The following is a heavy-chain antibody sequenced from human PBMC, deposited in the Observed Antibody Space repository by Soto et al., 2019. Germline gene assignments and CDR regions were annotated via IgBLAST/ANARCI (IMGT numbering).Heavy chain of an antibody. V-gene: IGHV1-18*04. CDR2: ISAYNGNT. J-gene: IGHJ4*02. CDR1: GYTFTSYG. Sequence: ASVKVSCKASGYTFTSYGISCVRQAPGQVLEWMGWISAYNGNTNYAQKLQGRVTMTTDTSTSTAYMELRSLRSDDTAVYYCARGPLTIFKARYYFDYWGQGTLVTVSS. D-gene: IGHD3-3*01. CDR3: ARGPLTIFKARYYFDY.